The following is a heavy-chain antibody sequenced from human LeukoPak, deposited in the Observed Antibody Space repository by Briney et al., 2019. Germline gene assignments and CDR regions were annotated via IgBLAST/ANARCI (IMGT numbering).Heavy chain of an antibody. CDR2: INHNGNVN. D-gene: IGHD3-22*01. CDR1: GFTFSSYW. CDR3: ARSRDSSGYYSDAFDI. J-gene: IGHJ3*02. Sequence: PGGSLRLSCAASGFTFSSYWMNWARQAPGKGLEWVASINHNGNVNYYVDSVKGRFTISRDNATNSLYLQMNSLRAEDTAVYYCARSRDSSGYYSDAFDIWGQGTMVTVSS. V-gene: IGHV3-7*01.